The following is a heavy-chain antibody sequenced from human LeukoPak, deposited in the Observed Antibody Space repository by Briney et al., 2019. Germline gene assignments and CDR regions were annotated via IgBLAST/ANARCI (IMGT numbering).Heavy chain of an antibody. CDR2: IYYSGST. CDR1: GGSISSYY. J-gene: IGHJ6*02. CDR3: ARDKDYYGMDV. V-gene: IGHV4-59*01. Sequence: SETLSLTCTVSGGSISSYYWSWIRQPPGKGLEWIGYIYYSGSTNYNPSLKSRVTISVDTSKNQFSLKLSSVTAADTAVYYCARDKDYYGMDVWGQGTTVTVSS.